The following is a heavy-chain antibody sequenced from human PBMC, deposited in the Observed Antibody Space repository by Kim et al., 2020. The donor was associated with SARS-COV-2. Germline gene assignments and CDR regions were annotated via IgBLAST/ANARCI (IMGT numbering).Heavy chain of an antibody. CDR1: GGSISSSSYY. Sequence: SETLSLTCTVSGGSISSSSYYWGWIRQPPGKGREWIGSIYYSGSTYYNPSLKSRVTISVDTSKNQFSLKLSSVTAADTAVYYCAGVGRVGATTGFDYWGQGTLVTVSS. CDR3: AGVGRVGATTGFDY. J-gene: IGHJ4*02. D-gene: IGHD1-26*01. V-gene: IGHV4-39*07. CDR2: IYYSGST.